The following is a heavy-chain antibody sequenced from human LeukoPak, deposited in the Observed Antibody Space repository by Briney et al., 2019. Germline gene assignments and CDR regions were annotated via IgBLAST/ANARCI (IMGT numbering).Heavy chain of an antibody. CDR3: ARGLHSSYYGYGMDF. D-gene: IGHD4-11*01. V-gene: IGHV1-69*13. CDR2: ITAIYETT. J-gene: IGHJ6*02. CDR1: GGPFSGHG. Sequence: SVKLSCTVSGGPFSGHGISWVRQAPGEGLEWMGGITAIYETTNYGERFQGRVTMTADESTSTFYMELSSLRSEDTAVYYCARGLHSSYYGYGMDFWGQGTTVTVSS.